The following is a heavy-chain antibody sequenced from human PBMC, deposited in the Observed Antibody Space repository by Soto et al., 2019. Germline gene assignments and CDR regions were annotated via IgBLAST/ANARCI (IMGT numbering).Heavy chain of an antibody. CDR3: ARDLKVAASNSYFYYGMDV. V-gene: IGHV3-21*01. D-gene: IGHD6-19*01. J-gene: IGHJ6*02. CDR2: ISRSIINI. Sequence: PWGSLRLSCATSGFTLSNYTMEWVRQAPGKGLDWLASISRSIINIFYADSVKGRFTVSRDNANNVLYLQINSLSAEDTAIYYCARDLKVAASNSYFYYGMDVWGQGTTVTVSS. CDR1: GFTLSNYT.